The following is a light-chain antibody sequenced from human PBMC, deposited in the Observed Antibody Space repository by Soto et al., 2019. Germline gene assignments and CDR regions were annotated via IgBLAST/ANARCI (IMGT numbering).Light chain of an antibody. CDR3: GAWDSDLNAFV. J-gene: IGLJ1*01. CDR1: SSNIGNNH. Sequence: QSVLTQPPSVSAAPGQKVTISCSGVSSNIGNNHVSWYQHLPGTAPKLLIYDTTKRSSGIPDRFSVSKSGTSATLGITGLKTGDEADYYCGAWDSDLNAFVFGSGTKLTVL. CDR2: DTT. V-gene: IGLV1-51*01.